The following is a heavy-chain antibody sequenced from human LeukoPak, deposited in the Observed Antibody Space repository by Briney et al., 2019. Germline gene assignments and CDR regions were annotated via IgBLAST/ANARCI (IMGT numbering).Heavy chain of an antibody. D-gene: IGHD6-19*01. Sequence: GGSLRLSCAASGFTFSSYAMHWVRQAPGKGLEWVAVISYDGSNKYYADSVKGRFTISRDNSKNTLYLQMNSLRAEDTAVYYCARGGAVAGTGDYWGQGTLVTVSS. V-gene: IGHV3-30*04. J-gene: IGHJ4*02. CDR3: ARGGAVAGTGDY. CDR1: GFTFSSYA. CDR2: ISYDGSNK.